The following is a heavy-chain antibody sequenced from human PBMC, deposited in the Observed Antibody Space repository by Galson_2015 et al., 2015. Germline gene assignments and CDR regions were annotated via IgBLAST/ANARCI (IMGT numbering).Heavy chain of an antibody. CDR3: ATAKGLDYDILTGCPDY. D-gene: IGHD3-9*01. CDR1: GYSFPSYW. CDR2: IDPSDSYT. V-gene: IGHV5-10-1*01. Sequence: QSGAEVKKPGESLRISCKGSGYSFPSYWISWVRQMPGKGLEWMGRIDPSDSYTNYSPSFQGHVTISADKSISTAYLQWSSLKASDTAMYYCATAKGLDYDILTGCPDYWGQGTLVTVSS. J-gene: IGHJ4*02.